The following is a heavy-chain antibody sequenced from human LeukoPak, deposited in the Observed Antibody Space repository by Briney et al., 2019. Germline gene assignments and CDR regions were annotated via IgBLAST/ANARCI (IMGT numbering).Heavy chain of an antibody. CDR3: TISAPGKRYFDN. CDR1: GFTFSNYW. CDR2: INTDGSST. D-gene: IGHD3-10*01. J-gene: IGHJ4*02. Sequence: GGSLSLSCAGSGFTFSNYWMYWVRQAPGEGLVCVSRINTDGSSTSYADSVTGRFTISRDDAKNTLYLQMNSLRTEDTAVYYCTISAPGKRYFDNWGQGALVTVSS. V-gene: IGHV3-74*03.